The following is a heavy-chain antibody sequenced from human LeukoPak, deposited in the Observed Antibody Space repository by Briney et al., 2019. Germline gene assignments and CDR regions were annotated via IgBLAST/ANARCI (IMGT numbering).Heavy chain of an antibody. CDR3: AKAGGGPSIAEAGPLDY. Sequence: PGGSLRLSCAASGFTFSSYAMSWVRQAPGKGPEWVSAISGSAGSTYSADSVKGRFTISRDYSKNTLYLQMNSLRAEDTAVYYCAKAGGGPSIAEAGPLDYWGQGTLVTVSS. J-gene: IGHJ4*02. CDR2: ISGSAGST. V-gene: IGHV3-23*01. D-gene: IGHD6-13*01. CDR1: GFTFSSYA.